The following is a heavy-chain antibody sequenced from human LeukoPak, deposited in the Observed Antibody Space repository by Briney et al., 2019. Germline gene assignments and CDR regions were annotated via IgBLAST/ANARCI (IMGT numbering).Heavy chain of an antibody. D-gene: IGHD3-22*01. CDR3: ARSGSTGYSLDY. CDR2: IDPNSGDT. J-gene: IGHJ4*02. V-gene: IGHV1-2*02. Sequence: ASVKVSCKASGYSLTGYFIHWVRQAPGQGLEWMGCIDPNSGDTKYAQKFQGRVSMPRDTSTRTAYMELSRLRSDDTAAYFCARSGSTGYSLDYWGQGTLVTVSS. CDR1: GYSLTGYF.